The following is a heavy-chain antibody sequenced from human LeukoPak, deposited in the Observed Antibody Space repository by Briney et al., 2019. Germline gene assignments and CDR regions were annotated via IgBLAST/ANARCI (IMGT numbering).Heavy chain of an antibody. CDR2: INPNSGGT. CDR1: GYTFNSSY. D-gene: IGHD3-22*01. Sequence: WASVKVSCKASGYTFNSSYMHWVRQAPGQGLEWMGWINPNSGGTNYAQKFQGRVTMTRDTSISTAYMELSRLRSDDTAVYYCARDVIPYYYDSSGYSNWFDPWGQGTLVTVSS. CDR3: ARDVIPYYYDSSGYSNWFDP. V-gene: IGHV1-2*02. J-gene: IGHJ5*02.